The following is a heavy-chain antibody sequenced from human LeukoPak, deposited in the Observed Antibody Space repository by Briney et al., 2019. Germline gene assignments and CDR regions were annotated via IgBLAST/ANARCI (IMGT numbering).Heavy chain of an antibody. V-gene: IGHV1-46*01. J-gene: IGHJ3*02. CDR2: INPSGGST. D-gene: IGHD4-17*01. CDR3: ARAGDYGDYLDAFDI. Sequence: ASVKVSCEASGYTFTSYYMHWVRQAPGQGLEWMGIINPSGGSTSYAQKFQGRVTMTRDMSTSTVYMELSSLRSEDTAVYYCARAGDYGDYLDAFDIWGQGTMVTVSS. CDR1: GYTFTSYY.